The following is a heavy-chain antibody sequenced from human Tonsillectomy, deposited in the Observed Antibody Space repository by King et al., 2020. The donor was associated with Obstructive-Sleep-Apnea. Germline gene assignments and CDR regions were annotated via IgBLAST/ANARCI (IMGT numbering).Heavy chain of an antibody. CDR2: ISGSGGGT. Sequence: VQLVESGGGLVQPGGSLRLSCAGSGFTFRSYAMSWVRQVPGKGLEWVSGISGSGGGTYYAESVKGRFTISRDNSKNTLHLQMNSLRAEDTAVYYCAKDSMDYDTLTGPVDYWGQGTLVTVSS. D-gene: IGHD3-9*01. J-gene: IGHJ4*02. V-gene: IGHV3-23*04. CDR3: AKDSMDYDTLTGPVDY. CDR1: GFTFRSYA.